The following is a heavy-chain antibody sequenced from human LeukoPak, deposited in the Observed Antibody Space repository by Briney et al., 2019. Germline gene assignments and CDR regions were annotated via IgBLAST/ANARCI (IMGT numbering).Heavy chain of an antibody. CDR3: ARVPSIRFSPIDY. J-gene: IGHJ4*02. CDR2: INSDGSST. V-gene: IGHV3-74*01. Sequence: GGSLRLSXAASGFTFSSYWMHWVRQAPGKGLVWVSRINSDGSSTSYADSVKGRFTISRDNAKNTLYLQMNSLRAEDTAVYYCARVPSIRFSPIDYWGQGTLVTVSS. CDR1: GFTFSSYW. D-gene: IGHD2/OR15-2a*01.